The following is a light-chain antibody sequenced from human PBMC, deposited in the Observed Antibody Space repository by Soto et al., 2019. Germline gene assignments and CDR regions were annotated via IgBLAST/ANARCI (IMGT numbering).Light chain of an antibody. CDR3: QQYNNWPRT. J-gene: IGKJ1*01. CDR1: RSVSSN. CDR2: GAS. V-gene: IGKV3-15*01. Sequence: EIVMTQSPATLSVSPGERATLSCRASRSVSSNLAWYQQKPGQAPRLLIYGASTRATGIPARFSGSGFGTEFTLTISSLQSEDFAVYYCQQYNNWPRTFGQGTKVEIK.